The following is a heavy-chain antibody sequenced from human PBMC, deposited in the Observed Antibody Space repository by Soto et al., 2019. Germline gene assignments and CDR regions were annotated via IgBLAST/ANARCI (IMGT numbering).Heavy chain of an antibody. J-gene: IGHJ4*02. D-gene: IGHD2-15*01. CDR2: ISVSGDNT. CDR3: VKGGWLDY. Sequence: SGGSLRLSCAASGFTFSTYQMSWVRQAPGKGLEWVSFISVSGDNTHYADSAKGRFTISRDNSKNTLYLQVDSLRAEDTAVYYCVKGGWLDYWGQGTLVTVSS. V-gene: IGHV3-23*01. CDR1: GFTFSTYQ.